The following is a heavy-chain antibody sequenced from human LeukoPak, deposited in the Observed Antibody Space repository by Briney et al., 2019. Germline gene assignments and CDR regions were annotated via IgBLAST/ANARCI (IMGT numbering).Heavy chain of an antibody. J-gene: IGHJ4*02. D-gene: IGHD6-19*01. CDR2: INTDGTVT. Sequence: GGSLRLSCAASGFTFIKFWLLWVRQAPGTGLESVSRINTDGTVTTYADSVKGRFTVSRDNADNTMFLQMNSVRDEDTAVYYCATKQWLAPPPDSWGQGTPVTVSS. CDR1: GFTFIKFW. V-gene: IGHV3-74*01. CDR3: ATKQWLAPPPDS.